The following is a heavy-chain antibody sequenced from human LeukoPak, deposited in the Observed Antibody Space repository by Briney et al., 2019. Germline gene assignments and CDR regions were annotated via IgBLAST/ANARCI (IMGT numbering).Heavy chain of an antibody. V-gene: IGHV3-53*01. Sequence: GGSLRLSCAASGFTFSSYSMNWVRQAPGKGLEWVSVIYSGGSTYYADSVKGRFTISRDNSKNTLYLQMNSLRAEDTAVYYCARDQEGATEYYYYGMDVWGQGTTVTVSS. CDR1: GFTFSSYS. J-gene: IGHJ6*02. D-gene: IGHD1-26*01. CDR2: IYSGGST. CDR3: ARDQEGATEYYYYGMDV.